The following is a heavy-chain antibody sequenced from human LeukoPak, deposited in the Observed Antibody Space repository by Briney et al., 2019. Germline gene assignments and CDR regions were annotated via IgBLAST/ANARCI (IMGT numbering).Heavy chain of an antibody. CDR1: GFTFDDYG. CDR3: ARDRATLGY. D-gene: IGHD5-12*01. J-gene: IGHJ4*02. V-gene: IGHV3-7*01. CDR2: IKQDGSEK. Sequence: GGSLRLSCAASGFTFDDYGMSWVRQAPGKGLEWVANIKQDGSEKYYVDSVKGRFTISRDNAKNSLYLQMNSLRAEDTAVYYCARDRATLGYWGQGTLVTVSS.